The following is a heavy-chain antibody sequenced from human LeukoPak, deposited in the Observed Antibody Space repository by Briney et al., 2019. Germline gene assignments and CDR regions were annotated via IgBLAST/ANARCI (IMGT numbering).Heavy chain of an antibody. J-gene: IGHJ4*02. CDR1: GFTFSSYW. D-gene: IGHD5-24*01. CDR3: SRDLRGRDDY. Sequence: GGSLRLSYAASGFTFSSYWMHWVRQAPGKGLVWVSRINTGGSTTDYADSVKGRFTISRDNAKNTLYLQMNSLRAEDTAVYYCSRDLRGRDDYWGQGILVIVSS. V-gene: IGHV3-74*01. CDR2: INTGGSTT.